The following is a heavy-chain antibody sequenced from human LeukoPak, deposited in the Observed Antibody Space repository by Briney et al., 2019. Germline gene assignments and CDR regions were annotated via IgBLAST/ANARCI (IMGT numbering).Heavy chain of an antibody. CDR2: ISVASNT. CDR3: ADYGVSGVRNNFY. J-gene: IGHJ4*02. V-gene: IGHV3-23*01. CDR1: RPAVSSYA. Sequence: GGCLRLSCAASRPAVSSYAMSWVRQAPGDGLEWVSTISVASNTFYADTVKGRFTISRDNSRNTVYMQMTSLRADDTAVYYCADYGVSGVRNNFYWGQGTLVTVSS. D-gene: IGHD3-3*01.